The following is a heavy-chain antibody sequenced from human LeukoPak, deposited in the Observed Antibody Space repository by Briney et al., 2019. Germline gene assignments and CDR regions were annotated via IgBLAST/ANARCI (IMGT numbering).Heavy chain of an antibody. Sequence: SETPSLTCTVSGGAISSYYWSWIRQPPGQGLEWIAYMFYSGTTNYNPSLRSRVTISLDTSKNQFSLRLCSVTAADTAVYYCARGRGEVVAAWDVFDIWGQGTMVTVSS. V-gene: IGHV4-59*08. J-gene: IGHJ3*02. CDR2: MFYSGTT. D-gene: IGHD2-15*01. CDR3: ARGRGEVVAAWDVFDI. CDR1: GGAISSYY.